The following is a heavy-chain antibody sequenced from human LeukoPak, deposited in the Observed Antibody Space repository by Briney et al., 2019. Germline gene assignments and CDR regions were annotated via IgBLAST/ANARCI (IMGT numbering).Heavy chain of an antibody. CDR1: GYSISSGYY. V-gene: IGHV4-38-2*01. CDR3: ARRIVGATFDY. J-gene: IGHJ4*02. CDR2: IYHSGNT. D-gene: IGHD1-26*01. Sequence: SETLSLTCAVSGYSISSGYYWGWIRQPPGKGLEWNGNIYHSGNTYYNPSLKSRVTISVDTSKNQFSLKLSSVTAADTALYYCARRIVGATFDYWGQGTLVTVSS.